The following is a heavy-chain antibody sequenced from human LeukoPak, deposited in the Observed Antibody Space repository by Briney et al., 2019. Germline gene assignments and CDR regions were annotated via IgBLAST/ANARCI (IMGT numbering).Heavy chain of an antibody. CDR3: ARDGMDIVVVGRMDSSSSLNY. CDR1: GFTFSSYA. V-gene: IGHV3-30-3*01. CDR2: ISYDGSNK. J-gene: IGHJ4*02. D-gene: IGHD2-2*03. Sequence: PGGSLRLSCAASGFTFSSYAMHWVRQAPGKGLEWVAVISYDGSNKYYADSVKGRFTISRDNSKNTLYLQMNSLRAENTAVYYCARDGMDIVVVGRMDSSSSLNYWGQGTLVTVSS.